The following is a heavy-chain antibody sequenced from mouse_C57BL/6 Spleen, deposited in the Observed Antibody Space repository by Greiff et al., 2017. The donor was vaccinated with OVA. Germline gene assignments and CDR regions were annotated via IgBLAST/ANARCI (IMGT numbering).Heavy chain of an antibody. Sequence: EVQLQQSGPELVKPGASVKISCKASGYSFTGYYMNWVKQSPEKSLEWIGEINPSTGGTTYNQKFKAKATLTVDKSSSTAYMQLKSLTSEDSAVYYCAIPYYSNYDWYFDVWGTGTTVTVSS. CDR2: INPSTGGT. CDR1: GYSFTGYY. J-gene: IGHJ1*03. V-gene: IGHV1-42*01. D-gene: IGHD2-5*01. CDR3: AIPYYSNYDWYFDV.